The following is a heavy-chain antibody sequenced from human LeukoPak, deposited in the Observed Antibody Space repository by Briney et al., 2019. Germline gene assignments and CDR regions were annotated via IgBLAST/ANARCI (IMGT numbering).Heavy chain of an antibody. J-gene: IGHJ4*02. V-gene: IGHV4-34*01. CDR1: GGSLSGSY. CDR3: ARARRDSGYYKVDY. D-gene: IGHD3-3*01. Sequence: SETLSLTCAVYGGSLSGSYWSWIRQPPGKGLEWIGEINHSGSANYNPSLKSRVTLSIDKSKNQFSLNLNSVTAADTAVYYCARARRDSGYYKVDYWGQGTLVTVSS. CDR2: INHSGSA.